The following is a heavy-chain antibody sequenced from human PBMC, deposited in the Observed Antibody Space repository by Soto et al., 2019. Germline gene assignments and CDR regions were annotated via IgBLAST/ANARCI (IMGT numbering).Heavy chain of an antibody. CDR1: GFTFNTYT. CDR2: ISSSSGTK. CDR3: ARDMEYQPLPDY. V-gene: IGHV3-48*01. Sequence: EVQLVEFGGGLAQPGGSLRLSCAASGFTFNTYTMNWVRQAPGKGLEWVSYISSSSGTKYYADSLKGRFTISRDNDKNSLYLQMNSLRAEDTAVYYCARDMEYQPLPDYWGQGTLVTVSS. J-gene: IGHJ4*02. D-gene: IGHD2-2*01.